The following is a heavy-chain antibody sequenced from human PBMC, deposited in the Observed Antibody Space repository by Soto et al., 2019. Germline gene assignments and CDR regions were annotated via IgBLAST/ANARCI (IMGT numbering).Heavy chain of an antibody. CDR1: GFTFSSYA. D-gene: IGHD6-19*01. CDR2: ISGSGGSA. Sequence: EVQLLESGGGLVQPGGSLRLSCAASGFTFSSYAMSWVRQAPGKGLEWVSAISGSGGSAYYADSVKGRFTISRDNSKNTLYQQMNGLRAEDTAVYYCAKDPGLYSSVPDGVFDPWGQGTLVTGSS. CDR3: AKDPGLYSSVPDGVFDP. V-gene: IGHV3-23*01. J-gene: IGHJ5*02.